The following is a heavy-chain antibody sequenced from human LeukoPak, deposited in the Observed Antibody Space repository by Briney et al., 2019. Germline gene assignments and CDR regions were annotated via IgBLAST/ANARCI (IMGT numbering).Heavy chain of an antibody. CDR2: ISAYNGNT. CDR1: GYTFTSYG. Sequence: ASVKVSCKASGYTFTSYGISWVRQAPGQGLEWMGWISAYNGNTNYAQKLQGRVTMTTDTSTDTAYMELSSLRSEDTAVYYCATAQAGTSSFDYWGQGTLVTVSS. J-gene: IGHJ4*02. V-gene: IGHV1-18*01. CDR3: ATAQAGTSSFDY. D-gene: IGHD6-19*01.